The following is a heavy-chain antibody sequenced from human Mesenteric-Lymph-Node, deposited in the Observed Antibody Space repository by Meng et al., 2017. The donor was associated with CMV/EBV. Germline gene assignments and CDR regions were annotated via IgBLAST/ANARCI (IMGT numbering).Heavy chain of an antibody. V-gene: IGHV1-18*04. D-gene: IGHD2-2*01. Sequence: YTFTSSGISWVRQAPGQGLAWMGWISAYNGNTKYAKKLQGRVTMTTDTSKRKAYMELRSLRSDDTAVFDCERVGCSSTSCYGRFDYWGQGTLVTVSS. J-gene: IGHJ4*02. CDR3: ERVGCSSTSCYGRFDY. CDR1: YTFTSSG. CDR2: ISAYNGNT.